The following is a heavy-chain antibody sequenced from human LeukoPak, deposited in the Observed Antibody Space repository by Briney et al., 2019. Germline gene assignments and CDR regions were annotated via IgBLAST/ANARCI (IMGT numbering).Heavy chain of an antibody. CDR1: GGSISGYY. V-gene: IGHV4-59*01. Sequence: RTSETLSLTCTVSGGSISGYYWSWIRQPPGKGLEWIGYIYDSGSTNYNPSLKSRVTISVDTSKNQFSLKLSSVTAADTAVYYCAGDSNTWTANGYWGQGTLVTVSS. CDR3: AGDSNTWTANGY. CDR2: IYDSGST. J-gene: IGHJ4*02. D-gene: IGHD1-1*01.